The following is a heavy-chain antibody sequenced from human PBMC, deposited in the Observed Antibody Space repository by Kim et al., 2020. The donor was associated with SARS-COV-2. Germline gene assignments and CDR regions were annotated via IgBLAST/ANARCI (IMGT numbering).Heavy chain of an antibody. J-gene: IGHJ4*02. CDR3: ASRISTSFDS. CDR2: RT. V-gene: IGHV3-74*01. Sequence: RTPYAESVQGPFTVSRDNAKNTLYLQMNSLRAEDTATYYCASRISTSFDSWGQGTLVTVSS.